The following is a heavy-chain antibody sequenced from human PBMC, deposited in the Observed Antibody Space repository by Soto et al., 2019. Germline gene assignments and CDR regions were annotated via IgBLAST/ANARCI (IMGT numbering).Heavy chain of an antibody. Sequence: PTGTQRHTYVVSGGSIRSSNWWGWVRQPPGKGLEWIGEIYHSGSTNYNPSLKSRVTISVDKSENQFSLKLSSVTAADTAVYYRVSRTLWFGELLSYGMDVWGQGTTVT. J-gene: IGHJ6*02. D-gene: IGHD3-10*01. CDR3: VSRTLWFGELLSYGMDV. CDR1: GGSIRSSNW. CDR2: IYHSGST. V-gene: IGHV4-4*02.